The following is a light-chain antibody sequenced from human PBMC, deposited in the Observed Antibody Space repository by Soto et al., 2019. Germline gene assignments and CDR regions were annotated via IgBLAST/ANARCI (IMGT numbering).Light chain of an antibody. CDR1: QTISSW. CDR2: KAS. Sequence: DIQITQSPSTLYGSVGDRVSITCRASQTISSWLAWYQQKPGKAPKILIYKASTLKSGVPSRFSGSGSGREFTLTISSLQTDDFATYYCQQYNSYPGTFGHGTKVDIK. CDR3: QQYNSYPGT. V-gene: IGKV1-5*03. J-gene: IGKJ1*01.